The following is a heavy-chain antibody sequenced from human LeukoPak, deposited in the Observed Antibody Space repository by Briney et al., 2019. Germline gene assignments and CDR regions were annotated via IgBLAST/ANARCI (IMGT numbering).Heavy chain of an antibody. V-gene: IGHV4-34*01. CDR1: GGSISSYY. CDR3: ARGFTYYDSLDY. CDR2: INHSGST. Sequence: SETLSLTCTVSGGSISSYYWNWIRQPPGKGLEWIGEINHSGSTNYNPSLKSRVTISLDTSKNQFSLKLSSVTAADTAVYYCARGFTYYDSLDYWGQGTLVTVSS. J-gene: IGHJ4*02. D-gene: IGHD3-22*01.